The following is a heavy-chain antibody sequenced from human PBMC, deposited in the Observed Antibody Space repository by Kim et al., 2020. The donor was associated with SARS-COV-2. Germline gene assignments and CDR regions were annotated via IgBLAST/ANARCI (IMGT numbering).Heavy chain of an antibody. J-gene: IGHJ3*02. CDR2: ISYDGSNK. D-gene: IGHD6-13*01. Sequence: GGSLRLSCAASGFTFSSYGMHWVRQAPGKGLEWVAVISYDGSNKYYADSVKGRFTISRDNSKNTLYLQMNSLRAEDTAVYYCAKDPGQQLVWGAFDIWGQGTMVTVSS. CDR1: GFTFSSYG. CDR3: AKDPGQQLVWGAFDI. V-gene: IGHV3-30*18.